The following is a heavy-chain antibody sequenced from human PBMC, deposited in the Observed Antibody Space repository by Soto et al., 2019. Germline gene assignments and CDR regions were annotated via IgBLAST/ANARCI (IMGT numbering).Heavy chain of an antibody. CDR1: GFTLSTSS. CDR2: ISSSGSTI. D-gene: IGHD4-17*01. V-gene: IGHV3-48*02. CDR3: ARDLSDYAKYYFDY. J-gene: IGHJ4*02. Sequence: GSLRLSCGASGFTLSTSSMNWVRQAPGKGLEWVSYISSSGSTIYYADSVRGRFTISRDIAKNSLYLQMNSLRDEDTAVYFCARDLSDYAKYYFDYWGQGALVTVSS.